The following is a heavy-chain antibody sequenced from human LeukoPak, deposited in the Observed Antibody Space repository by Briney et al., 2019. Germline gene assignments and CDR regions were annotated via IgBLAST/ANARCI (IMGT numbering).Heavy chain of an antibody. Sequence: ASVKVSCKASGYTFTSYGISWVRQAPGQGLEWMGWISAYNGNTNYAQKLQGRVTMTTDTSTSTAYMELRSLRSDDTAVYYCARDMGYCSSTSCSPYYYYGMDVWGQGTTVTVSS. CDR1: GYTFTSYG. CDR3: ARDMGYCSSTSCSPYYYYGMDV. V-gene: IGHV1-18*01. CDR2: ISAYNGNT. D-gene: IGHD2-2*01. J-gene: IGHJ6*02.